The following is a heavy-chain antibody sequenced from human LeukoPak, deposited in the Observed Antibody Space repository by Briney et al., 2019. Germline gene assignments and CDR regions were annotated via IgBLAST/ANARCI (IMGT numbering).Heavy chain of an antibody. CDR2: INHSGST. CDR1: GGSFSGYY. J-gene: IGHJ3*02. V-gene: IGHV4-34*01. CDR3: ARMTTVTTFYAFDI. Sequence: SETLSLTCAVYGGSFSGYYWSWIRQPPGKGLEWIGEINHSGSTNYNPSLKSRVTISLDTSKNQFSLKLSAVTAADTAVYYCARMTTVTTFYAFDIWGQGTMVTVSS. D-gene: IGHD4-17*01.